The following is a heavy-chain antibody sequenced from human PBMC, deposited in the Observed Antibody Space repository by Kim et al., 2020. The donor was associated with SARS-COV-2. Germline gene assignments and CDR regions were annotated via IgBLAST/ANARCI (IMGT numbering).Heavy chain of an antibody. Sequence: SVKGLFTISRDNSKNTLYLQMNSLRAEDTAVYYCARDEYDSSGYSFGMDVWGQGTTVTVSS. J-gene: IGHJ6*02. D-gene: IGHD3-22*01. CDR3: ARDEYDSSGYSFGMDV. V-gene: IGHV3-30*01.